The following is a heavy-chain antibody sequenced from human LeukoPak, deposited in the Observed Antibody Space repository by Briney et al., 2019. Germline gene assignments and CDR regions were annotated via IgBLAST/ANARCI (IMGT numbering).Heavy chain of an antibody. CDR1: GDSISSYY. D-gene: IGHD3-22*01. CDR3: ARVGYFDGVVGNFDY. CDR2: IYYTGNT. V-gene: IGHV4-59*01. Sequence: SETLSLTCTVSGDSISSYYWSWIRQPPGKGLEWIGYIYYTGNTNYNPTLKSRGTISIDMSKNQFSLKLRSVTAADTAVYYCARVGYFDGVVGNFDYWGQGTLVTVSS. J-gene: IGHJ4*02.